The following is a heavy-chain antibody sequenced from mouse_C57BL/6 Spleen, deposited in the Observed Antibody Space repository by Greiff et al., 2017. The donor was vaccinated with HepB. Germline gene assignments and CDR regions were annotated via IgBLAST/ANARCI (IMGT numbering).Heavy chain of an antibody. CDR3: ARARGNHGGYFDV. V-gene: IGHV1-66*01. D-gene: IGHD2-1*01. CDR2: IYPGSGNT. CDR1: GYSFTSYY. Sequence: VQLQQSGPELVKPGASVKISCKASGYSFTSYYIHWVKQRPGQGLEWIGWIYPGSGNTKYNEKFKGKATLTADTSSSTAYMQLSSLTSEDSAVYYCARARGNHGGYFDVWGTGTTVTVSS. J-gene: IGHJ1*03.